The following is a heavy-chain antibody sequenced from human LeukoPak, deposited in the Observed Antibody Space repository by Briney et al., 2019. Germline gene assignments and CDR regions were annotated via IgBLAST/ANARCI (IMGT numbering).Heavy chain of an antibody. CDR2: IKKDGFFS. J-gene: IGHJ4*02. V-gene: IGHV3-74*03. CDR1: GFPFRVRW. D-gene: IGHD4-4*01. Sequence: RPGGSPRLSCTASGFPFRVRWMHWVRQAPGKGLVWISLIKKDGFFSTYADSVKGRFTISRDDAKNTLYLQMDSLRADDTAVYYCATDLDYTFDYWGRGTLVTVSS. CDR3: ATDLDYTFDY.